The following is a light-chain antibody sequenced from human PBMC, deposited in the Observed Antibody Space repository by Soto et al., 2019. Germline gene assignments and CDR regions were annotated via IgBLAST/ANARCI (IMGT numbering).Light chain of an antibody. J-gene: IGKJ1*01. Sequence: ELVLPQTPGTLSLSPGERATLSCRTSQSVSNNYLAWYQQKPGQAPRLLIYGASNRATGIPDRFSGSGSGTDFTLTISRLEPEDFAVYYCQQYGSLPRTFGQGTKVDIK. V-gene: IGKV3-20*01. CDR2: GAS. CDR3: QQYGSLPRT. CDR1: QSVSNNY.